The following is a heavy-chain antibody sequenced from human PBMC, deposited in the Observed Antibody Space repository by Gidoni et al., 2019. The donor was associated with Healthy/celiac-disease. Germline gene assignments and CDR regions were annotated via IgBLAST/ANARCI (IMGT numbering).Heavy chain of an antibody. V-gene: IGHV3-30*18. CDR3: AKVPGEQQLAIFDY. CDR2: ISYDGSNK. J-gene: IGHJ4*02. CDR1: GFTFSSYG. D-gene: IGHD6-13*01. Sequence: QVQLVESGGGVVQPGRSLRLSCAASGFTFSSYGMHWVRQAPGQGLEWVAVISYDGSNKYYADSVKGRFTISRDNSKNTLYLQMNSLRAEDTAVYYCAKVPGEQQLAIFDYWGQGTLVTVSS.